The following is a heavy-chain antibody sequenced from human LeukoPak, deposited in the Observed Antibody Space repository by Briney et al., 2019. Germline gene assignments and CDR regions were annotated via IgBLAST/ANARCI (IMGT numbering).Heavy chain of an antibody. Sequence: SSVKVSCKASGGTFSTYAISWVRQAPGQGREWVGRIVPILGTANYAQNFQGRVTITADRSTTTAYMELSSLRSEDTAVYYCATRDVDTAMAIDYWGQGTLVTVSS. CDR1: GGTFSTYA. D-gene: IGHD5-18*01. V-gene: IGHV1-69*04. CDR2: IVPILGTA. CDR3: ATRDVDTAMAIDY. J-gene: IGHJ4*02.